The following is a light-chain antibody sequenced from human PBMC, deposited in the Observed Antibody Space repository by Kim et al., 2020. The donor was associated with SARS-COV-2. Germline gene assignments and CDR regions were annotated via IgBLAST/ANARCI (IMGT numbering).Light chain of an antibody. CDR1: SGSIGDNY. J-gene: IGLJ2*01. CDR3: QSYNRSIVV. Sequence: GKTVTISCPRSSGSIGDNYVQWYQQRPGGVPTTVIYEDDQRPSGVPDRFSGSIDSSSNSASLTISGLKTEDEAEYYCQSYNRSIVVFGGGTQLTVL. CDR2: EDD. V-gene: IGLV6-57*03.